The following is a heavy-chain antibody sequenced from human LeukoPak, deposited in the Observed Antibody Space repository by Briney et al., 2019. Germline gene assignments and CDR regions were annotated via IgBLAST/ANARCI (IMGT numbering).Heavy chain of an antibody. CDR2: IIPILGIA. V-gene: IGHV1-69*04. J-gene: IGHJ4*02. D-gene: IGHD6-6*01. Sequence: ASVKVSCKASGGTFSSYAISWVRQAPGQGLEWMGRIIPILGIANYAQKFQGRVTITADKSTNTAYMELRSLRSDDTAVYYCARGGDSSSHGGLVDYWGQGTLVTVSS. CDR3: ARGGDSSSHGGLVDY. CDR1: GGTFSSYA.